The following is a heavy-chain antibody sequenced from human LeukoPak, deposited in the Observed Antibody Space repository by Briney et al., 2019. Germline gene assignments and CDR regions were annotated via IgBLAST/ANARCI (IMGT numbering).Heavy chain of an antibody. Sequence: ASVKVSCTASGYTFTSYGISWVRQAPGQGLEWMGWISAYNGNTNYAQKLQGRVTMTTDTSTSTAYMELRSLRSDDTAVYYCARTLSGSYYLGAFDIWGQGTMVTVSS. CDR3: ARTLSGSYYLGAFDI. CDR1: GYTFTSYG. J-gene: IGHJ3*02. V-gene: IGHV1-18*01. D-gene: IGHD1-26*01. CDR2: ISAYNGNT.